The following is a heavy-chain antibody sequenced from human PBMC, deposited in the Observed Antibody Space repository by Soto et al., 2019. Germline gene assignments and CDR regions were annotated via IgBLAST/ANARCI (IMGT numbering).Heavy chain of an antibody. V-gene: IGHV4-59*01. Sequence: PSETLSLTCTVSGGSISRYYWSWIRQPPGKGLEWIGYIYYSGSTNYNPSLKSRVAISVDTSKHQFSLKLSSVTAADTAVYYCARETLSYFDYWGQGTLVTVSS. J-gene: IGHJ4*02. CDR1: GGSISRYY. CDR3: ARETLSYFDY. D-gene: IGHD3-10*01. CDR2: IYYSGST.